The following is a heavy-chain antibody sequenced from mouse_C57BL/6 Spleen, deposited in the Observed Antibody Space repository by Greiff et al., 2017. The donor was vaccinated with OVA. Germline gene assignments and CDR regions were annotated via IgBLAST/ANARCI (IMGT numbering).Heavy chain of an antibody. V-gene: IGHV2-5*01. CDR3: AKEGHYYYGSSSYFDY. J-gene: IGHJ2*01. D-gene: IGHD1-1*01. Sequence: VQLQQSGPGLVQPSQSLSITCTVSGFSLTSYGVHWVRQSPGKGLEWLGVIWRGGSTDYNAAFMSRLSITKDNSKSQVFFKMNSLQADDTAIYYCAKEGHYYYGSSSYFDYWGQGTTLTVSS. CDR2: IWRGGST. CDR1: GFSLTSYG.